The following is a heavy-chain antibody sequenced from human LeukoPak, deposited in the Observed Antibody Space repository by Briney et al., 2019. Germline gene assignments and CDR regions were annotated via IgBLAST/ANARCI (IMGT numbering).Heavy chain of an antibody. CDR1: GFTFSSYA. CDR2: ISGSGGST. D-gene: IGHD2-15*01. V-gene: IGHV3-23*01. J-gene: IGHJ4*02. CDR3: AKGISVDYFDY. Sequence: GGSLRLSCAACGFTFSSYAMSLVHQAPGKGLEWVSAISGSGGSTYYADSVKGRFTISRDNSKNTLYLQMNSLRAKDMAVYYCAKGISVDYFDYWGQGTLVTVSS.